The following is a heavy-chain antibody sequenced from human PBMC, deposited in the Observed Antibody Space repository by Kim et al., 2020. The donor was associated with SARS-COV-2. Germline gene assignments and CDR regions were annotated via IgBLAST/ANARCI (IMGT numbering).Heavy chain of an antibody. CDR2: IYYSGST. V-gene: IGHV4-31*03. Sequence: SETLSLTCTVSGGSISSGGYYWSWIRQHPGKGLEWIGYIYYSGSTYYNPSLKSRVTISVDTSKNQFSLKLSSVTAADTAVYYCARAGWGPYSKGYYYYYGMDVWRQGTTVTVSS. CDR3: ARAGWGPYSKGYYYYYGMDV. CDR1: GGSISSGGYY. J-gene: IGHJ6*02. D-gene: IGHD4-4*01.